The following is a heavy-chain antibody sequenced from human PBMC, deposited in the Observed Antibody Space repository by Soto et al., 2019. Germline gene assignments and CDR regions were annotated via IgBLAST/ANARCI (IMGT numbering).Heavy chain of an antibody. V-gene: IGHV4-39*01. CDR2: IYYSGST. CDR3: ARHSDYYGMDV. Sequence: QLQLQESGPGLVKPSETLSLTCTVSGGSISSSRYYWGWIRQPPGKGLEWIGSIYYSGSTYYNPSLKSRVTISVDTSKNQFSLKLSSVTAADTAVYYCARHSDYYGMDVWGQGTTVTVSS. J-gene: IGHJ6*02. D-gene: IGHD3-10*01. CDR1: GGSISSSRYY.